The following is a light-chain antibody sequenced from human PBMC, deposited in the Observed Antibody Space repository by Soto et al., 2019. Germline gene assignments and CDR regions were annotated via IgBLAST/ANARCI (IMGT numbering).Light chain of an antibody. CDR3: ASYTIKTTYV. Sequence: QSVLTQPAPVSGSPGQSITISCTGTNVDVGGYNYVSWYQHHPGKAPKLLIFEVSNRPSGVSNRFSGPKSGNTASLTISGLQSEDEADYYCASYTIKTTYVFGSGTKVTVL. CDR2: EVS. V-gene: IGLV2-14*01. J-gene: IGLJ1*01. CDR1: NVDVGGYNY.